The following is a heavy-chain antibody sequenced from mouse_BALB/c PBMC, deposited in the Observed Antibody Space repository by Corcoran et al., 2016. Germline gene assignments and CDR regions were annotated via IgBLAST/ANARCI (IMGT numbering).Heavy chain of an antibody. D-gene: IGHD2-3*01. Sequence: QVQLQQSGAELARPGASVKMSCKASGHTFTSYTMHWVKQRPGQGLEWIGYINPSSGYTNYNQKFKDKATLTADKSSSTAYMQLSSLTSEDSAVYYCARSGNYDGFAYWGQGTLVTVSA. J-gene: IGHJ3*01. CDR1: GHTFTSYT. CDR3: ARSGNYDGFAY. V-gene: IGHV1-4*01. CDR2: INPSSGYT.